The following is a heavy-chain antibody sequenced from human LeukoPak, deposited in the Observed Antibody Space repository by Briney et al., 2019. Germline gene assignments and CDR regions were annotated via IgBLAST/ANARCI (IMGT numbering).Heavy chain of an antibody. CDR2: IDRGGRT. D-gene: IGHD3-10*01. CDR1: GGSFSDYS. Sequence: SETLSLTCAVYGGSFSDYSWSCIRQPPGKGLGWSGEIDRGGRTTYNPSLKSRLTILVDTSKNQFSLKLSSVTAAGTGLYYCARGPDGSGSYYYALIDCWGQGTLVTVSS. V-gene: IGHV4-34*01. J-gene: IGHJ4*02. CDR3: ARGPDGSGSYYYALIDC.